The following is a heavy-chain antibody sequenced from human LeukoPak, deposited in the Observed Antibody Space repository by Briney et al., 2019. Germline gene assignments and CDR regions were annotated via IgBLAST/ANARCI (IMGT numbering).Heavy chain of an antibody. CDR2: ILSDGSKE. Sequence: GGSLRLSCAASGFTFSSYGMHWVRQAPGKGLEWVAVILSDGSKEFYTDSVKGRFTISRDNSKNTLYLQMNSLRAEDTAVYYCARDFPHIVVVTAIGAFDIWGQGTMVTVSS. CDR3: ARDFPHIVVVTAIGAFDI. CDR1: GFTFSSYG. D-gene: IGHD2-21*02. J-gene: IGHJ3*02. V-gene: IGHV3-30*19.